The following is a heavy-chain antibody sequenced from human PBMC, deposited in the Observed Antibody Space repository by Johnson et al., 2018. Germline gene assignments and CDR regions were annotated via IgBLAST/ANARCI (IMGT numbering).Heavy chain of an antibody. CDR2: IWYDGSNK. D-gene: IGHD3-22*01. J-gene: IGHJ3*02. Sequence: QVQLVQSGGGVVQPGRSLRLSCAASGFTFSSYGMHWVRQAPGKGLEWVAVIWYDGSNKYYADSVKGRFTISRDNSTNTLYLQMNSLRAEDTAVYYCARAYYYDSSDAFDIWGQGTMVTVSS. CDR3: ARAYYYDSSDAFDI. CDR1: GFTFSSYG. V-gene: IGHV3-33*01.